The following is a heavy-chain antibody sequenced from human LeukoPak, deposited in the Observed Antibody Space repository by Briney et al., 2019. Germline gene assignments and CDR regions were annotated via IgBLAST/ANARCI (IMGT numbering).Heavy chain of an antibody. CDR2: ISSSGVDT. V-gene: IGHV3-23*01. Sequence: GGSLRLSCTTSGFTFNSYAMSWVRQAPGKGLEWVSHISSSGVDTSYADSVKGRFTISRDNAKNSLYLQMNSLRAEDTAVYYCARLRYYYDSSGYPFDYWGQGTLVTVSS. D-gene: IGHD3-22*01. J-gene: IGHJ4*02. CDR3: ARLRYYYDSSGYPFDY. CDR1: GFTFNSYA.